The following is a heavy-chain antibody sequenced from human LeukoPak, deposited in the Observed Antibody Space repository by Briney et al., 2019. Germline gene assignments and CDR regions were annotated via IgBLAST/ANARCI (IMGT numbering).Heavy chain of an antibody. J-gene: IGHJ6*03. CDR1: GGSISSYY. D-gene: IGHD6-13*01. Sequence: PSETLSLTCTVSGGSISSYYWSWIRQPPGKGLEWIGYIYYSGSTNYNPSLKSRVTISVDTSKNQFSLKLSSVTAADTAVYYCARDRSSPGGRYYYYYYMDVWGKGTTVTVSS. V-gene: IGHV4-59*01. CDR3: ARDRSSPGGRYYYYYYMDV. CDR2: IYYSGST.